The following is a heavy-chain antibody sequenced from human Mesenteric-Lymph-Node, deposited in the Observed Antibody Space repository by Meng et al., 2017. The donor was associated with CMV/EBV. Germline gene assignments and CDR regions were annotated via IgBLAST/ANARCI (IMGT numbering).Heavy chain of an antibody. J-gene: IGHJ4*02. V-gene: IGHV3-9*03. D-gene: IGHD6-19*01. CDR2: ISWNSGSI. CDR3: AKGPSVAGLDY. CDR1: GFTFDDYA. Sequence: SLKISCAASGFTFDDYAMHWVRQAPGKGLEWVSGISWNSGSIGYADSVKGRFTISRDNAKNSLYLQMNSLRAEDMALYYCAKGPSVAGLDYWGQGTLVTVSS.